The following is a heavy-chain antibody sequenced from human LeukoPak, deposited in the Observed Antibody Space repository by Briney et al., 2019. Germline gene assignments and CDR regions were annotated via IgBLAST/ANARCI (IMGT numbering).Heavy chain of an antibody. D-gene: IGHD3-22*01. J-gene: IGHJ6*03. CDR2: INPNSGGT. Sequence: ASVKVSCKASGYTFTGYHVHWVRQAPGQGLEWMGWINPNSGGTNYAQKFQGRVTMTRDTSISTAYMELSRLRSDDTAVYYCARGIAMREGSYYYMDVWGKGTTVTVSS. CDR1: GYTFTGYH. CDR3: ARGIAMREGSYYYMDV. V-gene: IGHV1-2*02.